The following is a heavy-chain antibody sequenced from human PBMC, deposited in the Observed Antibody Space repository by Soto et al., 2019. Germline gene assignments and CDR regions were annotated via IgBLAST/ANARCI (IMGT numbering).Heavy chain of an antibody. Sequence: GGSLRLSCAASGFTFSSYGMHWVRQAPGKGLEWVAVIWYDGSNKYYADSVKGRFTISRDNSKNTLYLQMNSLRAEDTAVYYCASDSAYYDFWSGQPSYYYGMDVWGQGTTVTVSS. D-gene: IGHD3-3*01. CDR3: ASDSAYYDFWSGQPSYYYGMDV. J-gene: IGHJ6*02. CDR2: IWYDGSNK. CDR1: GFTFSSYG. V-gene: IGHV3-33*01.